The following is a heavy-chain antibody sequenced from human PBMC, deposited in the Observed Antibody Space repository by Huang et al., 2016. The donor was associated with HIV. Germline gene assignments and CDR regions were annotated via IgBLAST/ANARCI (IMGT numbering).Heavy chain of an antibody. CDR3: ARDRDFYDSSGYWGFNYFDY. CDR1: GYAFTSYY. CDR2: INPRDGST. Sequence: QVQLVQSGAEVKKPGASVKVSCKASGYAFTSYYMHWVRQAPGQGLEWMGIINPRDGSTSYAQKVQGRVTTTRDTSTNTVVMELSSLRSEDTAVYYCARDRDFYDSSGYWGFNYFDYWGQGTLVTVSS. J-gene: IGHJ4*02. V-gene: IGHV1-46*01. D-gene: IGHD3-22*01.